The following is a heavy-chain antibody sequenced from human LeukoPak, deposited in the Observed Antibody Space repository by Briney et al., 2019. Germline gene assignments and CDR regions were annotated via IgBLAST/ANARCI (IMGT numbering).Heavy chain of an antibody. D-gene: IGHD6-19*01. J-gene: IGHJ6*02. CDR3: ARVSPIAVAGSSYYYAMDV. CDR2: INYSGST. V-gene: IGHV4-59*11. Sequence: SSETLSLTCTVSGGSISGRYWGWIRQPPGKGLEWIGYINYSGSTDYNPSLKSRVAMSVDTSRNQFSLKLSSVTAADTAVYYCARVSPIAVAGSSYYYAMDVWGQGTTVTVSS. CDR1: GGSISGRY.